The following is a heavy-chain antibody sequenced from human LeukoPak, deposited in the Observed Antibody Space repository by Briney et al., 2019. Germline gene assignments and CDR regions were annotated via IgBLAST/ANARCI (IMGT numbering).Heavy chain of an antibody. Sequence: GASVKVSCKASGYPFTSYGISWVRQAPGQGLEWMGWISAYNGNTNYAQKLQGRVTMTTDTSTSTAYMKLRSLRSDDTAVYYCEIVNAVQDYYSYYRDVWKKRTPVTVSS. CDR2: ISAYNGNT. D-gene: IGHD2-8*01. CDR3: EIVNAVQDYYSYYRDV. J-gene: IGHJ6*03. V-gene: IGHV1-18*01. CDR1: GYPFTSYG.